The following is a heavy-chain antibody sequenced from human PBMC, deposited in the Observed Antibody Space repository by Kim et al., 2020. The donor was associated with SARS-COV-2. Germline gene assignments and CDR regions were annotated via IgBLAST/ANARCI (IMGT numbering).Heavy chain of an antibody. CDR1: GGSISSSSYY. V-gene: IGHV4-39*01. CDR2: IYYSGST. CDR3: ARLLLLWFGEGFDP. J-gene: IGHJ5*02. D-gene: IGHD3-10*01. Sequence: SETLSLTCTVSGGSISSSSYYWGWIRQPPGKGLEWIGSIYYSGSTYYNPSIKSRVTISVDTSKNQFSLKLSSVTAADTAVYYCARLLLLWFGEGFDPWGQGTLVTVSS.